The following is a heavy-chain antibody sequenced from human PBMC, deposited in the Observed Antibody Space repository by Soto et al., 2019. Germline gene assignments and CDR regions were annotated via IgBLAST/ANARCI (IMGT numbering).Heavy chain of an antibody. CDR2: IFSNDEK. CDR3: ARIAWFGDRRDSYYYGMDV. CDR1: GFSLSNARMG. J-gene: IGHJ6*02. Sequence: GPTLVNPTETLTLTCTVSGFSLSNARMGVSWIRQPPGKALEWLAHIFSNDEKSYSTSLKSRLTISKDTSKSQVVLTTTNMDPVDTATYDCARIAWFGDRRDSYYYGMDVWGQGTTVTVSS. V-gene: IGHV2-26*01. D-gene: IGHD3-10*01.